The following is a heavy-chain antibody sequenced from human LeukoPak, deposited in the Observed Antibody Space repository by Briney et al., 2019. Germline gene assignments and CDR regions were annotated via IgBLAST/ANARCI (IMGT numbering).Heavy chain of an antibody. CDR2: ISGSGGST. J-gene: IGHJ5*02. CDR1: RFTFSSYA. CDR3: AKDGIVDYYGSGSYNVWFDP. D-gene: IGHD3-10*01. Sequence: GGSLRLSCAASRFTFSSYAMSWVRQAPGKGLEWVSAISGSGGSTYYADSVKGRFTISRDNSKNTLYLQMNSLRAEDTAVYYCAKDGIVDYYGSGSYNVWFDPWGQGTLVTVSS. V-gene: IGHV3-23*01.